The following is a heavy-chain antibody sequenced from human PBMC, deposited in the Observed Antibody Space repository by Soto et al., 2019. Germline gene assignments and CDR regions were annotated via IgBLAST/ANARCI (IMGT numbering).Heavy chain of an antibody. CDR3: AGTKSNYVIHFGFNWFDP. Sequence: QVQLQESGPGLVKPSETLSLTCTVSGGSISSYYWSWIRQPPGKGLEWIGYIYYSGSTNYNPSLKSRVTISVDTSKNQFSLKLSSVTAADTAVYYCAGTKSNYVIHFGFNWFDPWGQGTLVTVSS. CDR1: GGSISSYY. J-gene: IGHJ5*02. V-gene: IGHV4-59*08. CDR2: IYYSGST. D-gene: IGHD4-4*01.